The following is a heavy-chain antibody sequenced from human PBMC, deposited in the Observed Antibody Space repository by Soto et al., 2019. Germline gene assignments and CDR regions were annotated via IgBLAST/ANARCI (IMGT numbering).Heavy chain of an antibody. V-gene: IGHV4-39*07. J-gene: IGHJ4*02. CDR2: ISYTGST. CDR1: GGSISTSGFY. Sequence: TSETLSLTCTVSGGSISTSGFYWVWLRQPPGKGLEWIGNISYTGSTYYNPSLKSRVTIAVDRSKSQFSLKLTSVTAADAAVYYCAAHYSETYAQIAYWGQGILVTVSS. D-gene: IGHD2-21*01. CDR3: AAHYSETYAQIAY.